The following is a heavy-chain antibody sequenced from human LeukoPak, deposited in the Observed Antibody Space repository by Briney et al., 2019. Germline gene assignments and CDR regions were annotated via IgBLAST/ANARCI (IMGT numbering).Heavy chain of an antibody. D-gene: IGHD6-13*01. CDR2: IYYSGST. Sequence: PSETLSLTCTVSGGSISSSSYYWGWIRQPPGKGLEWIGSIYYSGSTYYNPSLKSRVTISADTSKNQFSLKVSSVTAADTAVYYCARLRSTAIESWGQGNLVTVSS. CDR3: ARLRSTAIES. V-gene: IGHV4-39*07. J-gene: IGHJ4*02. CDR1: GGSISSSSYY.